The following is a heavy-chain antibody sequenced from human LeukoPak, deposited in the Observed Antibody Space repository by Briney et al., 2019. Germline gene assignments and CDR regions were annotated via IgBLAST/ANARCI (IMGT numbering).Heavy chain of an antibody. V-gene: IGHV1-8*03. D-gene: IGHD3-22*01. CDR2: MNPNSGNT. Sequence: ASVEVSCKASGYTFTSYDINWVRQATGQGLEWMGWMNPNSGNTGYAQKFQGRVTITRNTSISTAYMELSSLRSEDTAVYYCARCAYYDSSGYVDYWGQGTLVTVSS. CDR3: ARCAYYDSSGYVDY. J-gene: IGHJ4*02. CDR1: GYTFTSYD.